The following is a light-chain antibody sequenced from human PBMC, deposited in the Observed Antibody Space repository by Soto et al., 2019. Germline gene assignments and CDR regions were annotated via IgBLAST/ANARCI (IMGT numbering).Light chain of an antibody. Sequence: IQLTQSPSSLSASVGDRVTVTCRASQGISSYLAWYQQQPGKAPKLLIYAASSLQRGVSSRFRGSGSWTDFTLAISSLQHEDFATYYCQQLNSYTPTFGQGTKLEIK. CDR1: QGISSY. CDR3: QQLNSYTPT. J-gene: IGKJ2*01. CDR2: AAS. V-gene: IGKV1-9*01.